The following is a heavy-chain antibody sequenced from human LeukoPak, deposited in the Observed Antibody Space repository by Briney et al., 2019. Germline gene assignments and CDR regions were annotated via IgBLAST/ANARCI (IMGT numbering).Heavy chain of an antibody. CDR1: GFTFSSYG. CDR2: IKDNGSEK. V-gene: IGHV3-7*01. D-gene: IGHD1-26*01. CDR3: ARVSGRVRGSYYFLGAFDI. J-gene: IGHJ3*02. Sequence: PGGSLRLSCAASGFTFSSYGMSWVRQAPGKGLEWVSNIKDNGSEKYYADSVKGRFTISRDNAKNTLYLQMNSLRAEDTAVYYCARVSGRVRGSYYFLGAFDIWGQGTMVTISS.